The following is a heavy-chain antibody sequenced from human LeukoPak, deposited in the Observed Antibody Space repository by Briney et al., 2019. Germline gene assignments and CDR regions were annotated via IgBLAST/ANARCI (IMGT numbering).Heavy chain of an antibody. D-gene: IGHD3-16*01. CDR3: ARDGFGTGSN. V-gene: IGHV3-30*04. J-gene: IGHJ4*02. CDR2: ISYDGSDE. CDR1: GLAFSSYS. Sequence: PGGSLRLSCVASGLAFSSYSMHWVRQAPGKGLEWVGVISYDGSDEYYTDSVKGRFTISRDNSKNTVYLQMNSLRADDTAVYYCARDGFGTGSNWGQGTLVTVSS.